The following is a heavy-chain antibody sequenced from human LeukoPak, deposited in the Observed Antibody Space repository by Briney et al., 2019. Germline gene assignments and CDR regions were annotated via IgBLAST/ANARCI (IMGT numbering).Heavy chain of an antibody. CDR2: ISYDGSNK. D-gene: IGHD6-6*01. Sequence: PGGSLRLSCAASGFTFSSYATHWVRQAPGKGLEWVAVISYDGSNKYYADSVKGRFTISRDNSKNTLYLQMNSLRAEDTAVYYCARFSSTPDWGQGTLVTVSS. CDR1: GFTFSSYA. J-gene: IGHJ4*02. CDR3: ARFSSTPD. V-gene: IGHV3-30-3*01.